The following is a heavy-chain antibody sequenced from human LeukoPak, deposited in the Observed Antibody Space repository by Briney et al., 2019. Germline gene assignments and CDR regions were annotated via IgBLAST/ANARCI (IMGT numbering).Heavy chain of an antibody. CDR1: GGTFNSYA. CDR3: ARVVAARGDAFDI. Sequence: SVKVSCKASGGTFNSYAISWVRQAPGQGLEWMGRIIPILGIANYAQKFQGRVTITADKSTSTAYMELSSLRSEDTAVYYCARVVAARGDAFDIWGQGTMVTVSS. J-gene: IGHJ3*02. D-gene: IGHD2-15*01. CDR2: IIPILGIA. V-gene: IGHV1-69*04.